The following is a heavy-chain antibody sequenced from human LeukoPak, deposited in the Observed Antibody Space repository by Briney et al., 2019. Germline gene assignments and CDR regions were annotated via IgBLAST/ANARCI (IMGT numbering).Heavy chain of an antibody. V-gene: IGHV4-39*01. CDR2: LYYGGNT. CDR3: ARHDIRRGYNGYGTNWFHP. CDR1: GDSINSRSYY. J-gene: IGHJ5*02. Sequence: SETLSVTFTVSGDSINSRSYYWDWIRQPPGKGLEWIGNLYYGGNTHYNPSLKSRVTISADTSNNQFSLNLSSVTAADTAVYYCARHDIRRGYNGYGTNWFHPWGQGTLVTVSS. D-gene: IGHD5-12*01.